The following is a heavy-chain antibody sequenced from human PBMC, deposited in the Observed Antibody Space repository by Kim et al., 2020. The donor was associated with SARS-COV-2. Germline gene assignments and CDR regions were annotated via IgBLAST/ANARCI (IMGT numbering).Heavy chain of an antibody. D-gene: IGHD6-13*01. V-gene: IGHV3-66*02. CDR3: AMDKGRSSWYHPYYYYATYV. Sequence: GGSLRLSCAASGFTVSSNYMSWVRQAPGKGLEWVSVIYSGGGTSYADSVEGRFTINSDNSKNTLYLQMNSLRAEDTAVYYCAMDKGRSSWYHPYYYYATYVWPQETTLTVSS. J-gene: IGHJ6*02. CDR1: GFTVSSNY. CDR2: IYSGGGT.